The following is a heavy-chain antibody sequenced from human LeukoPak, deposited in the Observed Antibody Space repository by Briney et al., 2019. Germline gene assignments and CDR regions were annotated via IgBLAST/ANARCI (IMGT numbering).Heavy chain of an antibody. CDR1: GGSISSYY. CDR3: ARGGSSWPNYYYYMDV. D-gene: IGHD6-13*01. J-gene: IGHJ6*03. V-gene: IGHV4-4*07. Sequence: SETLSLTCTVSGGSISSYYWSWIRHPAGRGLEWIGRIYTSGSTNYNPSLKSRVTMSVDTSKNQFSLKLSSVTAADTAVYYCARGGSSWPNYYYYMDVWGKGTTVTVSS. CDR2: IYTSGST.